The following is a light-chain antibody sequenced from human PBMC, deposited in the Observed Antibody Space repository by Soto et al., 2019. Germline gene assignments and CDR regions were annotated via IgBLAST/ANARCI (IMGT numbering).Light chain of an antibody. Sequence: EIVLTQSPATLSLSPGERATLSCRVSQSVSSYLAWYQQKPGQAPRLLIYDASNRATGIPARFSGSGSGTDFTLTISSLEPEDFAVYYCHQRAGWPPTFGGGTKVEIK. V-gene: IGKV3-11*01. CDR2: DAS. CDR3: HQRAGWPPT. CDR1: QSVSSY. J-gene: IGKJ4*01.